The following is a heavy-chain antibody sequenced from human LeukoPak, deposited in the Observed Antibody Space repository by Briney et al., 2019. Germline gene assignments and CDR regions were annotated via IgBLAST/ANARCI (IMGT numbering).Heavy chain of an antibody. V-gene: IGHV4-61*01. D-gene: IGHD6-13*01. CDR3: ARGLSSSWYTWFDP. Sequence: SETLSLTCTGSGGSISTSSNYWSWIRQPPGKGLEWIGYIFYSGTTNYNPSLESRVTMSVDTSKNQFSLRLSSVTAADTAVYYCARGLSSSWYTWFDPWGQGTLVTVSS. J-gene: IGHJ5*02. CDR1: GGSISTSSNY. CDR2: IFYSGTT.